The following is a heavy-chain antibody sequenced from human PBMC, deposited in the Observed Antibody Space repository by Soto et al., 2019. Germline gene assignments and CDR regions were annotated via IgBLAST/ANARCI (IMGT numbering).Heavy chain of an antibody. V-gene: IGHV3-48*03. D-gene: IGHD4-4*01. Sequence: HPGGSLRLSCAVSGFTLSSYEMNWVRQAPGKGLEWVSYISISGSTIYYADSVKGRFTISRDNAKNSLYLQMNSLRVEDTAVYYCARDSDYNNHFDSWGQGSLVTVSS. CDR3: ARDSDYNNHFDS. CDR2: ISISGSTI. J-gene: IGHJ4*02. CDR1: GFTLSSYE.